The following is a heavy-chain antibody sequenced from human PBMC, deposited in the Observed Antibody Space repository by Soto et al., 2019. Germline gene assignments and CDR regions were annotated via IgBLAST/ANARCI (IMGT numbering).Heavy chain of an antibody. CDR3: TREAIVVIPAAQPSHFDS. CDR2: ISTYSGYT. D-gene: IGHD2-2*01. CDR1: GYNFIKYG. V-gene: IGHV1-18*01. J-gene: IGHJ4*01. Sequence: QGQLVQSGAEVKKPGASVKVSCKGLGYNFIKYGINWVRQAPGQGLEWMGWISTYSGYTHSAQKLQGRLTLTTETAATTADMEVTSLRSAETTLYDCTREAIVVIPAAQPSHFDSWGYGTLVTVSS.